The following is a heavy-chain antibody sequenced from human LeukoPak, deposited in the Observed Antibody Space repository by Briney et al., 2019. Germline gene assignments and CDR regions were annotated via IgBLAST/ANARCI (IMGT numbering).Heavy chain of an antibody. CDR3: ARGSPIVVVPAAIRGPYNWFDP. CDR2: INHSGST. J-gene: IGHJ5*02. CDR1: GGSFSGYY. V-gene: IGHV4-34*01. Sequence: PSETLSLTCAVYGGSFSGYYWSWIRQPPGKGLEWIGEINHSGSTNYNPSLKSRVTISVDTSKNQFSLKLSSVTAADTAVYYCARGSPIVVVPAAIRGPYNWFDPWGQGTLVTVSS. D-gene: IGHD2-2*02.